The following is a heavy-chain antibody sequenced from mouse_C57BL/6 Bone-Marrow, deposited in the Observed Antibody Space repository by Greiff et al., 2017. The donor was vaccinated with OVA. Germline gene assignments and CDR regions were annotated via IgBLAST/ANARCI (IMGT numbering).Heavy chain of an antibody. CDR1: GYTFTSYW. Sequence: VHLVESGAELVKPGASVKLSCKASGYTFTSYWMHWVKQRPGQGLEWIGMIHPNSGSTNYNEKFKSKATLTVDKSSSTAYMQLSSLTSEDSAVYYCAREDNWSYAMDYWGQGTSVTVSS. CDR3: AREDNWSYAMDY. J-gene: IGHJ4*01. CDR2: IHPNSGST. V-gene: IGHV1-64*01. D-gene: IGHD4-1*01.